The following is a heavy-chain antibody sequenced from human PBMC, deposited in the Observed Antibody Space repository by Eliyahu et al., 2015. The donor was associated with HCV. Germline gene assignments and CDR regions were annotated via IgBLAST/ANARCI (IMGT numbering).Heavy chain of an antibody. J-gene: IGHJ3*02. D-gene: IGHD3-10*01. CDR1: GFTFSDYY. CDR3: YASGSGSYGAFDI. V-gene: IGHV3-11*06. CDR2: ISSSSSYT. Sequence: QVQLVESGGGLVKPGGSXRLSCAAXGFTFSDYYMSWIRQAPGKGLEWVSYISSSSSYTNYADSVKGRFTISRDNAKNSLYLQMNSLRAEDTAVYYCYASGSGSYGAFDIWGQGTMVTVSS.